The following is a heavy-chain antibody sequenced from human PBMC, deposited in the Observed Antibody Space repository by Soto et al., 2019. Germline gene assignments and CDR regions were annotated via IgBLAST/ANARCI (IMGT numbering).Heavy chain of an antibody. CDR1: GGAFKNYA. D-gene: IGHD3-3*01. V-gene: IGHV1-69*01. J-gene: IGHJ4*01. Sequence: QVQLVQSESEVKKPGSSVRVTFKFSGGAFKNYAISCVRQATGQGLEWVGGILTVFDELNYAPKLQGRVTITADEATSTAHLEMGSLTSEDTAVYVCARAGDTSGYYYWGHGTLVTVSS. CDR3: ARAGDTSGYYY. CDR2: ILTVFDEL.